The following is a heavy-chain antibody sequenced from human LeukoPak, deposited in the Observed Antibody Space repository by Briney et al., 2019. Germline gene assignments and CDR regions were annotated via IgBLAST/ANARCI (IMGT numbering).Heavy chain of an antibody. J-gene: IGHJ4*02. V-gene: IGHV3-23*01. CDR1: GFTFSSYA. CDR2: ISGSGGST. CDR3: EVDSCGIDY. D-gene: IGHD6-19*01. Sequence: GGSLRLSCAASGFTFSSYAMSWVRQAPGKGLEWVSAISGSGGSTYYADSVKGRFTISRDNSKNTLYLQMNSLKTEDTAVYYCEVDSCGIDYWGQGTLVTVSS.